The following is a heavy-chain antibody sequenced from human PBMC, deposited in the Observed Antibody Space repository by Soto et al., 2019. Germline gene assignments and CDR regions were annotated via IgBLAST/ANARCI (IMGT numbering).Heavy chain of an antibody. CDR3: VREGLYGSSQDNTFDI. Sequence: SVKVSCKASGYTFARHDINWVRQAPGQGLEWIGWVNPKSANTGYAQKFQGRVTMMRDSSTTTAYMELRSLTSEDTAMYYCVREGLYGSSQDNTFDIWGQGTMVTVSS. CDR1: GYTFARHD. CDR2: VNPKSANT. V-gene: IGHV1-8*01. J-gene: IGHJ3*02. D-gene: IGHD6-13*01.